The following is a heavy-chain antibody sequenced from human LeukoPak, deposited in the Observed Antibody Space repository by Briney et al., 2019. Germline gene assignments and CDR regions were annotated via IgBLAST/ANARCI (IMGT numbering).Heavy chain of an antibody. CDR2: IRYDGSNK. D-gene: IGHD2-2*01. V-gene: IGHV3-30*02. J-gene: IGHJ4*02. Sequence: GGSLRLSCAASGFTFSSYGMHWVRQAPGKGLEWVAFIRYDGSNKYYADSVKGRFTISRDNSKNTLYLQMNSLRAEDTAVYYCAKAGLGDIVVGGTRDYWGQGTLVTVSS. CDR1: GFTFSSYG. CDR3: AKAGLGDIVVGGTRDY.